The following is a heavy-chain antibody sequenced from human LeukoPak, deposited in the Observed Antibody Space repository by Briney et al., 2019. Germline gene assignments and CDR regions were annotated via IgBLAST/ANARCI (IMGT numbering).Heavy chain of an antibody. J-gene: IGHJ4*02. CDR3: ARDRPHSGYDFDY. Sequence: PGGSLRLSCAASGFSFSSYSMNWVRQAPGKGLEWLSYITSSSSSIYYADSVKGRITISRDNAKNSLYLQMNSLRAEDTAIYYCARDRPHSGYDFDYWGQGTLVTVSS. V-gene: IGHV3-48*01. CDR2: ITSSSSSI. CDR1: GFSFSSYS. D-gene: IGHD5-12*01.